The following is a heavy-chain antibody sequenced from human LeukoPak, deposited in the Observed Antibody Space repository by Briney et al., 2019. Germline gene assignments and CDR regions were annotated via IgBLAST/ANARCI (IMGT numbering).Heavy chain of an antibody. CDR1: GGSFSGYH. CDR3: ARGRGYNSFDY. J-gene: IGHJ4*02. Sequence: PSETLSLTCAVYGGSFSGYHWSWIRQPPGKGLEWIGKINHSGSTNYNPSLKSRITISVDTSKNQFSLKLTSVTAADTAVYYCARGRGYNSFDYWGQGTLVTVSS. CDR2: INHSGST. V-gene: IGHV4-34*01. D-gene: IGHD3-16*02.